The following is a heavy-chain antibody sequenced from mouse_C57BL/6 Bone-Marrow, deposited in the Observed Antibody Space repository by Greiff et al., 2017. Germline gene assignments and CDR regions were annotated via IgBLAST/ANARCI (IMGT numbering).Heavy chain of an antibody. CDR2: ISDGGSYT. CDR1: GFTFSSYA. J-gene: IGHJ3*01. D-gene: IGHD5-5*01. Sequence: DVKLVESGGGLVKPGGSLKLSCAASGFTFSSYAMSWVRQTPEKRLEWVATISDGGSYTYYPDNVKGRFTISRDNAKNNLYLQMSHLKSEDTAMYYCARDCDYPAWFAYWGQGTLVTVSA. CDR3: ARDCDYPAWFAY. V-gene: IGHV5-4*01.